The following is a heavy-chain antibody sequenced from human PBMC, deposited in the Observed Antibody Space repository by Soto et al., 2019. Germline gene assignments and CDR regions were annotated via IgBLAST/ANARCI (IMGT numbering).Heavy chain of an antibody. J-gene: IGHJ5*02. Sequence: QVHLVQSGAEVRKPGASVKVSCKASGYTFTSYDINWVRQATGQGVEWMGWMNPNSGNTAYAQKFQGRGTMTRNTSISTAHMELSSMRSEDTAVYYCAGERTRGFDPWGQGTLVTVSS. CDR2: MNPNSGNT. CDR1: GYTFTSYD. V-gene: IGHV1-8*01. CDR3: AGERTRGFDP.